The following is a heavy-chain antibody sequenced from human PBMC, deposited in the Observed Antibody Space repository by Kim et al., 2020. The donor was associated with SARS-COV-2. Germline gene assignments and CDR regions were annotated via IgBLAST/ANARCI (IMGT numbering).Heavy chain of an antibody. D-gene: IGHD2-15*01. CDR1: GGSFSGYY. CDR3: ARLRNWLRVAATGGYFDY. Sequence: SQTLSLTCAVYGGSFSGYYWSWIRQPPGKGLEWIGEINHSGSTNYNPSLKSRVTISVDTSKNQFSLKLSSVTAADTAVYYCARLRNWLRVAATGGYFDYWGQGTLVTVSS. CDR2: INHSGST. V-gene: IGHV4-34*01. J-gene: IGHJ4*02.